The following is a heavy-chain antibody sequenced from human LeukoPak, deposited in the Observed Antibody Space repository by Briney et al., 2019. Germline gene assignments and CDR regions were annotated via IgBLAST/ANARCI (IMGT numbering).Heavy chain of an antibody. V-gene: IGHV4-30-4*08. Sequence: PSETLSLTCTVSGGSISSGDFYWSWIRQPPGKGLEWIGYIYYSGSTKYNPPLKSRVPISVDTSKNQFSLKLSSVTAADTAVYYCARRASTYYDFWSGYYYFDYWGQGTLVTVSS. J-gene: IGHJ4*02. CDR3: ARRASTYYDFWSGYYYFDY. CDR1: GGSISSGDFY. D-gene: IGHD3-3*01. CDR2: IYYSGST.